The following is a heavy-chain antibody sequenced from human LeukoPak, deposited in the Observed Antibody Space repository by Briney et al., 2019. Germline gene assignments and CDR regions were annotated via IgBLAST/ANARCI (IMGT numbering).Heavy chain of an antibody. D-gene: IGHD5-12*01. CDR3: ARSGSGYNPIDF. CDR2: ISPYNDDT. Sequence: ASVKVSCKASGYTFTSYYLHWVRQAPGQGLEWMGWISPYNDDTRYEQTLQGRVTMTTDTSTSTVYMELRSLRSDDTAVYYCARSGSGYNPIDFWGQGTRVTVSS. J-gene: IGHJ4*02. V-gene: IGHV1-18*04. CDR1: GYTFTSYY.